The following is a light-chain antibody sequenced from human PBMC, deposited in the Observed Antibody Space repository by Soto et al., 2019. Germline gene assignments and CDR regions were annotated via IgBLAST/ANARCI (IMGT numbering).Light chain of an antibody. CDR1: QGISTS. V-gene: IGKV1-12*01. CDR2: TAS. Sequence: DIQMTQSPSSVSASVGDRVTITCRASQGISTSLAWYQQKPGRAPKLLIYTASSLPGGVPSRFSGSESGTDFTLNITNLQPEDFATYYCQQANVFPLTFGGGTKVEIK. J-gene: IGKJ4*01. CDR3: QQANVFPLT.